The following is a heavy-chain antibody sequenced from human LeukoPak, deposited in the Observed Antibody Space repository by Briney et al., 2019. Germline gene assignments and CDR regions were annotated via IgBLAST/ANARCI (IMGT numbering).Heavy chain of an antibody. CDR1: GYTFTSYD. D-gene: IGHD6-6*01. V-gene: IGHV1-8*03. Sequence: ASVKVSCKASGYTFTSYDINWVRQATGQGLEWMGWMNPNSGNTGYAQKFQGRVTITRNTSISTAYMELSSLRSEDTAVYYCARGVYSSSFYYYYYMDVWGKGTTVTVSS. CDR3: ARGVYSSSFYYYYYMDV. J-gene: IGHJ6*03. CDR2: MNPNSGNT.